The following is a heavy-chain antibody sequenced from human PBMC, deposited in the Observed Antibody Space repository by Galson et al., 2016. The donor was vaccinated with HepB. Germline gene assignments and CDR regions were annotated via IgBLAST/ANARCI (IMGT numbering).Heavy chain of an antibody. D-gene: IGHD4-17*01. CDR2: VFPTGGT. J-gene: IGHJ2*01. V-gene: IGHV4-59*01. Sequence: SETLSLTCTVSGGSISSYYWSWIRQPPGKGLEWIGYVFPTGGTNYNPSLKSRVTISVDTSKNQFSLKVTSVTAADTAVYFCARDEGPYGDYDWYFDLWGRGTLVIVSS. CDR3: ARDEGPYGDYDWYFDL. CDR1: GGSISSYY.